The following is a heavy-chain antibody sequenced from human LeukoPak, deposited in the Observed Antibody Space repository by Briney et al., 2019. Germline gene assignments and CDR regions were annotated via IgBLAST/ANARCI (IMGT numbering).Heavy chain of an antibody. CDR1: GFNFGDFA. J-gene: IGHJ3*01. CDR3: TRDYPASFDV. V-gene: IGHV3-49*04. CDR2: IRSTIYGGTT. Sequence: GSLRLSCTVSGFNFGDFAMSWVRQAPGKGLEWLGFIRSTIYGGTTDYAASVKGRFTISRDDSKSIAYLQMNSLKTEDTAMYYRTRDYPASFDVWGQGTLVTVSS.